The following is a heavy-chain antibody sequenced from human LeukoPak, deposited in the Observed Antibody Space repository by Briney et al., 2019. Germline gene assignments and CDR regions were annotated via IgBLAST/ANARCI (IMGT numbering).Heavy chain of an antibody. Sequence: SETLSLTCTVSGGSISSHYWSWIRQPPGKGLEWIGYIYYSGSTNYNPSLKSRVTISVDTSKNQFSLKLRSVTAADTAVYYCAGGYYDVLTGLSWFDPWGQGTLVTVSS. CDR3: AGGYYDVLTGLSWFDP. D-gene: IGHD3-9*01. CDR2: IYYSGST. J-gene: IGHJ5*02. V-gene: IGHV4-59*11. CDR1: GGSISSHY.